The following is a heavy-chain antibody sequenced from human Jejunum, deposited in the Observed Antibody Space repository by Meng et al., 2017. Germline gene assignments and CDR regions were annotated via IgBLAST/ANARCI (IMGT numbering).Heavy chain of an antibody. CDR1: VGSISSSSW. J-gene: IGHJ4*02. V-gene: IGHV4-4*02. Sequence: LQPAHPGLVHPSGTLSLTCAVCVGSISSSSWWSWVRQPPGKGLEWIGEISLSGSPSYNPSLRTRVTISIDTSRNQFSLSLSSVTAADTAVYYCARHGAAPYFDDWGQGSLVTVSS. CDR2: ISLSGSP. CDR3: ARHGAAPYFDD. D-gene: IGHD2-15*01.